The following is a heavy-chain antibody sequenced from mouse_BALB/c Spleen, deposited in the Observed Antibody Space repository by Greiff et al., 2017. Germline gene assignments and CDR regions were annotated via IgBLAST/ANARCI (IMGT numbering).Heavy chain of an antibody. CDR2: IYPGSGNT. D-gene: IGHD2-1*01. CDR3: ARQGNYGDV. CDR1: GYSFTNYW. J-gene: IGHJ1*01. Sequence: VQLQQSGAELVRPGTSVKISCKASGYSFTNYWLGWVKQRPGHGLEWIGDIYPGSGNTYYNEKFKGKATLTADKSSSTAYMQLSSLTSEDSAVYFCARQGNYGDVWGAGTTVTVSS. V-gene: IGHV1-63*01.